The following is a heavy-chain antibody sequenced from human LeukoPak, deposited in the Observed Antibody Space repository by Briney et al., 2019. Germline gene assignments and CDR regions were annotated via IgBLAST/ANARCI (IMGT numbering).Heavy chain of an antibody. Sequence: PGGSLRLSWAASGXTFSSYAMHWVRQAPGKGLEWVVVVSYDGSNKYYAASVKGRFTISRDNSRNTLYLQMNSLSAEDTAVYYCARDIGYSSSWYLYYYYGMDVWGQGTTVTVSS. V-gene: IGHV3-30-3*01. CDR1: GXTFSSYA. CDR3: ARDIGYSSSWYLYYYYGMDV. D-gene: IGHD6-13*01. CDR2: VSYDGSNK. J-gene: IGHJ6*02.